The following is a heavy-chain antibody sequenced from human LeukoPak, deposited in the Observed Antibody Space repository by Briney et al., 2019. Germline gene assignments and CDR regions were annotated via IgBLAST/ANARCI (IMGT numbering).Heavy chain of an antibody. CDR2: IIPIFGTA. CDR3: VTDRRGILVRGTTFDY. CDR1: GGTFSSYA. Sequence: GASVKVSCKASGGTFSSYAISWVRQAPGQGLEWMGGIIPIFGTANYAQKFQGRVTITADESTSTAYMELSSLRAEDTAVYYCVTDRRGILVRGTTFDYWGQGTLVTVSS. J-gene: IGHJ4*02. V-gene: IGHV1-69*13. D-gene: IGHD3-10*01.